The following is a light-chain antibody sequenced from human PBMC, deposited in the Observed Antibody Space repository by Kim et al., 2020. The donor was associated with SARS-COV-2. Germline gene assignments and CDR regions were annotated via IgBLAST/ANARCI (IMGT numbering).Light chain of an antibody. CDR3: QQLNSYPPYT. Sequence: DIQLTQSPSFLSASVGDRVTITCRASQGISSYLAWYQQKPGKAPKLLIYAASTLQSGVPSRFGGSGSGTEFTLTISSLQPEDFATYYCQQLNSYPPYTFGQGTKLEI. CDR1: QGISSY. CDR2: AAS. V-gene: IGKV1-9*01. J-gene: IGKJ2*01.